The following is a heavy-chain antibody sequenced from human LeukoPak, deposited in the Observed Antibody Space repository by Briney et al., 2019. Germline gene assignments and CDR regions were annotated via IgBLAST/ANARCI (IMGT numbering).Heavy chain of an antibody. D-gene: IGHD3-10*01. CDR1: GGSISSGGYY. CDR2: IYYSGST. V-gene: IGHV4-31*03. Sequence: PSETLSLTCTVSGGSISSGGYYWIWIRQHPGKGLEWIGYIYYSGSTYYNPSLKSRVTIYVDTSKNQFSLKLSSVTAADTAVYYCARGSLLWFGEPGHLNYWGQGTLVTVSS. CDR3: ARGSLLWFGEPGHLNY. J-gene: IGHJ4*02.